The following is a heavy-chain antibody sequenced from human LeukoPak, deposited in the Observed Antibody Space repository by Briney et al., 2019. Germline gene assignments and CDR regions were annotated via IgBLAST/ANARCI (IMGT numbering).Heavy chain of an antibody. D-gene: IGHD3-22*01. CDR1: GGSISSSTYY. CDR2: IYYSGST. Sequence: SETLSLTCTVSGGSISSSTYYWGWIRQPPGKGLEWIVSIYYSGSTSYNPSLKRRVTMSIDTTKNQFSLKLSSVTAADTAVYYCAREFYDSSGPPYWGQGALVIVSS. V-gene: IGHV4-39*07. J-gene: IGHJ4*02. CDR3: AREFYDSSGPPY.